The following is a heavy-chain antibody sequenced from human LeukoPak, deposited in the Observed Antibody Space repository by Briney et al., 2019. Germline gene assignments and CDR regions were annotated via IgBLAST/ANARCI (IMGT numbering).Heavy chain of an antibody. V-gene: IGHV3-30*18. Sequence: GGSLRLSCAASGFTFSSYGMHWVRQAPGKGLEWVAVISYDGSNKYYADSVKGRFTISRDNSKNTLYLQMNRLRAEDTAVYYCAKDLYSHGTHFDYWGQGTLVTVSS. CDR3: AKDLYSHGTHFDY. J-gene: IGHJ4*02. CDR2: ISYDGSNK. D-gene: IGHD5-18*01. CDR1: GFTFSSYG.